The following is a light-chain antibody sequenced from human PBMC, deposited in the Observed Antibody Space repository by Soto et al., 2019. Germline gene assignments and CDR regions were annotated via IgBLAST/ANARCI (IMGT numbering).Light chain of an antibody. CDR1: GSDVGGYNY. V-gene: IGLV2-14*01. CDR2: EVN. J-gene: IGLJ1*01. CDR3: SSYTSSSTNV. Sequence: QSALTQPASVSGSPGQSITISCTGTGSDVGGYNYVSWYQQHPGKAPKLMIYEVNNRPSGVSTRFSGSKSGNTASLTISGLQAEDEADYYCSSYTSSSTNVFGTGTKLTVL.